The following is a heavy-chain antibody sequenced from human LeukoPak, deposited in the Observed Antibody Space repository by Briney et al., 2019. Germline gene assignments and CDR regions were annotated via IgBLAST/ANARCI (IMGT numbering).Heavy chain of an antibody. CDR2: INPSNGNT. CDR3: ATGGTYSSFDH. Sequence: ASVKVSCKASGYTFTSYGISWVRQAPGQGLEWMAWINPSNGNTKGARNLQGRVTMTTDTSTNTAYMELRNLRSSDTAVYYCATGGTYSSFDHWGQGTLVTVSS. CDR1: GYTFTSYG. D-gene: IGHD4-11*01. V-gene: IGHV1-18*01. J-gene: IGHJ4*02.